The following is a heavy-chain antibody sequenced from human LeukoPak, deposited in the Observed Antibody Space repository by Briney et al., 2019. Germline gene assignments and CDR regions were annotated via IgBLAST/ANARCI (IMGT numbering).Heavy chain of an antibody. V-gene: IGHV3-21*01. D-gene: IGHD3-10*01. CDR1: GFTFSSYS. Sequence: GGSLRLSCAASGFTFSSYSMNWVRQAPGKGLEWVTSISSSSSYIYYADSVKGRFTISGDNAKNSLYLQMNSLRAEDTAVYYCARDRMVRGVLRGPNYYYGMDVWGQGTTVTVSS. J-gene: IGHJ6*02. CDR3: ARDRMVRGVLRGPNYYYGMDV. CDR2: ISSSSSYI.